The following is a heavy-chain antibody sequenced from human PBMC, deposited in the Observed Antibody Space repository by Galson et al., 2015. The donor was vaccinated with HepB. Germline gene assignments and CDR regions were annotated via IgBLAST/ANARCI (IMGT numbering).Heavy chain of an antibody. CDR3: TRDDYVRADAFDI. J-gene: IGHJ3*02. V-gene: IGHV3-49*04. D-gene: IGHD4-17*01. CDR1: GFTFGDYA. Sequence: SLRLSCAASGFTFGDYAMNWVRQAPGKGLEWVGFIRSKAYGGTTEYAASVKGRFTISRDDSKSIAYLQMNSLKTEDTAVYYCTRDDYVRADAFDIWGQGTMVTVSS. CDR2: IRSKAYGGTT.